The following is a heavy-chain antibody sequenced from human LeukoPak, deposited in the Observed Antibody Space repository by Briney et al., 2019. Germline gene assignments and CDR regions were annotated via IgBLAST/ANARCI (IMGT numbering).Heavy chain of an antibody. CDR2: IKPNSGVT. CDR1: GYTFATYF. J-gene: IGHJ4*02. Sequence: ASVKVSCKTSGYTFATYFMHWVRQAPGQGLEWMGYIKPNSGVTNYAQKFRGRVTMTWGTSISTAYIELSGLTSDDTAIYYCARPTYCGSDCYFNFDYWGQGTLVTVSS. D-gene: IGHD2-21*02. CDR3: ARPTYCGSDCYFNFDY. V-gene: IGHV1-2*02.